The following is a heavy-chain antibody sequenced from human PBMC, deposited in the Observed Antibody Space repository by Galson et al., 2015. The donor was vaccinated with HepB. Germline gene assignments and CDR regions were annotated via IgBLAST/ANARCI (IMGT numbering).Heavy chain of an antibody. Sequence: SLRLSCAASGFTFSSYGMHWVRQAPGKGLEWVAFIRYDGSNKYYADSVKGRFTISRDNSKSTLYLQMNSLRAEDTAVYYCAKARIAVAERGQYFDYWGQGTLVTVSS. CDR2: IRYDGSNK. CDR3: AKARIAVAERGQYFDY. D-gene: IGHD6-19*01. CDR1: GFTFSSYG. V-gene: IGHV3-30*02. J-gene: IGHJ4*02.